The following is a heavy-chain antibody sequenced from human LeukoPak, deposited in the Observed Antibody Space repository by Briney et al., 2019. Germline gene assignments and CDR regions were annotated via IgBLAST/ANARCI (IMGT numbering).Heavy chain of an antibody. V-gene: IGHV1-2*06. D-gene: IGHD1-14*01. Sequence: GAPVKVSCRASGYTFTAYYIHWVRQAPGQGLEWMGRINPNSGGTGSTQNFQGRVTMTRDTSMDTAYMELSSLRSDDTALYYCARDLSGISSATDAFDMWGQGTKVTVSS. CDR1: GYTFTAYY. CDR2: INPNSGGT. CDR3: ARDLSGISSATDAFDM. J-gene: IGHJ3*02.